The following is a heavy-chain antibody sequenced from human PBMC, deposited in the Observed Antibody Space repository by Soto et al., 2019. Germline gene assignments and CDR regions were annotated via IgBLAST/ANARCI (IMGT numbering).Heavy chain of an antibody. D-gene: IGHD6-25*01. Sequence: PSETLSLTCAVSGGSISSSNWWSWVRQPPGKGLEWIGEIYHSGSTTYNPSLKSRVTISVDKSNNQFSLILSSVTAADTAVYYCASHSGHWPFYDFWGQGTLVTVSS. CDR1: GGSISSSNW. CDR2: IYHSGST. CDR3: ASHSGHWPFYDF. J-gene: IGHJ4*02. V-gene: IGHV4-4*02.